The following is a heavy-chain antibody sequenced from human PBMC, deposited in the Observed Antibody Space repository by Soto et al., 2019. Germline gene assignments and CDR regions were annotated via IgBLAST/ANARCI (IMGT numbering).Heavy chain of an antibody. CDR2: IYNSGST. J-gene: IGHJ2*01. Sequence: QAQLQESGPGPVKPSETLSLTCTVSGGSVSGGTHYWSWIRQPPGKGLEWIGYIYNSGSTNYTPALKSRVTISVDTSKNQFSLKLSSVPAADTAVYYCARGYRTSWYWFDLWGRGTLVTVSS. CDR1: GGSVSGGTHY. CDR3: ARGYRTSWYWFDL. D-gene: IGHD6-13*01. V-gene: IGHV4-61*01.